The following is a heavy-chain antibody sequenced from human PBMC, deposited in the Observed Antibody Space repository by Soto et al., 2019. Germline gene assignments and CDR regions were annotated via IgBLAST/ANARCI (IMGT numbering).Heavy chain of an antibody. D-gene: IGHD4-4*01. Sequence: GGSLRLSCVASGITVSSSYMSWVRQAPGKGLEWVSIIYSVGSTYYADSVKGRFTISRDSSKNTVFLQMNSLRAEDTAVYYCASFTVTGNWFDPWGQGTMVTVYS. V-gene: IGHV3-53*01. CDR2: IYSVGST. CDR1: GITVSSSY. J-gene: IGHJ5*02. CDR3: ASFTVTGNWFDP.